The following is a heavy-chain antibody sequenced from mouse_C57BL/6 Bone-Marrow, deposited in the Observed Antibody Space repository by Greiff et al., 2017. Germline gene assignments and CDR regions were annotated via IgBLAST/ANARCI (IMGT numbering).Heavy chain of an antibody. V-gene: IGHV1-9*01. CDR1: GYTFTGYW. D-gene: IGHD2-2*01. J-gene: IGHJ2*01. CDR3: GRSATLVANFDD. CDR2: ISTGSGIT. Sequence: QVQLQQSGAELMNPGASVKLSCKASGYTFTGYWIEWVKQRPGHGLEWIGEISTGSGITNYNEKFNGKATFTAGTYSNTAYMKLSSLTTEDSTIYDCGRSATLVANFDDWGQGTTRTVAS.